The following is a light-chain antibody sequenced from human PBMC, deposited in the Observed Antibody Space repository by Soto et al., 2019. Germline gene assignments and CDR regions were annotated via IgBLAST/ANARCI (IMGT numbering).Light chain of an antibody. CDR1: QSVSNS. V-gene: IGKV3-11*01. CDR2: DAS. J-gene: IGKJ4*01. Sequence: EIVLTQSPATLSLSPGERATLSCRASQSVSNSLAWYQQKSGQAPRLLIYDASNRATGIPARFGGSGSGTDFTLTISGIEPEDFAVYYCQQGSAWPLTFGGGTKVGIK. CDR3: QQGSAWPLT.